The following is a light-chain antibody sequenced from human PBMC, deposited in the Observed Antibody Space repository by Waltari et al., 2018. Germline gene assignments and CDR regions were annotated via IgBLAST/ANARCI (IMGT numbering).Light chain of an antibody. Sequence: QSLLTQSPSTSGTPGQRVTISCSGSSSNIGTNYVYWYQQLPGTAPKLLITRNNQRPAGVPDRFSGSKSGTPASLAISGLRSEDDAVYYCAACDDSLSAVVFGGGTRLTVL. J-gene: IGLJ2*01. CDR1: SSNIGTNY. CDR2: RNN. V-gene: IGLV1-47*01. CDR3: AACDDSLSAVV.